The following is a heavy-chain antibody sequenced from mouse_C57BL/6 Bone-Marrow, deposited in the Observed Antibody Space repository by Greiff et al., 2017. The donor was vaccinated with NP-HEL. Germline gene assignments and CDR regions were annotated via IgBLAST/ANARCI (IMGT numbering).Heavy chain of an antibody. CDR3: ARCLLLDY. V-gene: IGHV1-26*01. CDR2: INPNTGGT. Sequence: EVQLQQSGPELVKPGASVKISCKASGYTFTDYYMNWVKQSHGKSLEWIGDINPNTGGTSYTQKFKGKATLTVDKSSSTAYMELRSLTSADSAVYYYARCLLLDYWGQGTTLTVSS. CDR1: GYTFTDYY. J-gene: IGHJ2*01.